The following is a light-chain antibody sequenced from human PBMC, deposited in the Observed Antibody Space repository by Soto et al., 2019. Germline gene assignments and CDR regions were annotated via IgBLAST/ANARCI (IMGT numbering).Light chain of an antibody. Sequence: DIQMTQSPSSLSASVGDRVTITFRASQSISSYLNWYQQKPGKAPKLLISAASSFQSGVPSRFSGSGSGTDFTLTISSLQPEDFATYYCQQSYSTPLTFGGGTKVDI. J-gene: IGKJ4*01. CDR2: AAS. CDR1: QSISSY. V-gene: IGKV1-39*01. CDR3: QQSYSTPLT.